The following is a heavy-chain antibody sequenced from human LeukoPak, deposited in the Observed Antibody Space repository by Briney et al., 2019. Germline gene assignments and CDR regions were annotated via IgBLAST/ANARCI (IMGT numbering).Heavy chain of an antibody. V-gene: IGHV4-59*08. CDR3: ARATVVTEGFDY. J-gene: IGHJ4*02. D-gene: IGHD4-23*01. CDR2: IYYSGST. CDR1: GGSISSYY. Sequence: PSETLSLTCTVSGGSISSYYWSWIRQPPGKGLEWIGYIYYSGSTNYNPSLKSRVTISVDTSKNQFSLKLSSVTAADTAVYYCARATVVTEGFDYWGQGTLVTVSS.